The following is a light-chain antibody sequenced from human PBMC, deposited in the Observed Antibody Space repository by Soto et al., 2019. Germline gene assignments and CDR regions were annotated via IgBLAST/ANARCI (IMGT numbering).Light chain of an antibody. J-gene: IGKJ4*01. CDR3: QQYYTSPPLP. CDR2: GAS. V-gene: IGKV3-20*01. Sequence: IVLTQSPGTLSLSPGDRATLSCRASQSVSSNYLGWYQQKPGQAPRLLLYGASSRAIGIPDRFSGSGSGTDFPLTISRLEPEDFAVYYCQQYYTSPPLPFGGGTKVEIK. CDR1: QSVSSNY.